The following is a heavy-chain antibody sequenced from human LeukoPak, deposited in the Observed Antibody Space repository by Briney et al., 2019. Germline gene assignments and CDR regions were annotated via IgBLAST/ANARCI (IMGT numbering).Heavy chain of an antibody. V-gene: IGHV3-21*01. D-gene: IGHD3-22*01. CDR3: ASGTYDSSGYYYYYYYYMDV. CDR2: ISSSSSYI. Sequence: GGSLRLFCAASGFTFSSYSMNWVRQAPGKGLEWVSSISSSSSYIYYADSVKGRFTISRDNAKNSLYLQMNSLRAEDTAVYYCASGTYDSSGYYYYYYYYMDVWGKGTTVTVSS. CDR1: GFTFSSYS. J-gene: IGHJ6*03.